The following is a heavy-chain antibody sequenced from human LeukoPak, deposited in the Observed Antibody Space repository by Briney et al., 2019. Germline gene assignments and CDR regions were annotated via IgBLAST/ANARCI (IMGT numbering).Heavy chain of an antibody. CDR1: GGTFSSYA. CDR3: ARGWIQLWRFDY. J-gene: IGHJ4*02. Sequence: GASVKVTCKASGGTFSSYAISWVRQAPGQGLEWMGGIIPIFGTANYAQKFQGRVAITTDESTSTAYMGLSSLRSEDTAVYYCARGWIQLWRFDYWGQGTLVTVSS. CDR2: IIPIFGTA. V-gene: IGHV1-69*05. D-gene: IGHD5-18*01.